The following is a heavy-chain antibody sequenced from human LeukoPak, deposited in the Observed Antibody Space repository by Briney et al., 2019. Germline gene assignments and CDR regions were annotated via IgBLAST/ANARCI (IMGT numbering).Heavy chain of an antibody. Sequence: SETLSLTCTVSGGSISSYYWSWIRQSPGKGLEWIGYIYYSGSTNYSTSLKSRLTISVDTSKNQFSLKLSSLTAADTAVYYCARTYGSSGLGYFDLWGRGTLVTVSS. CDR3: ARTYGSSGLGYFDL. CDR1: GGSISSYY. CDR2: IYYSGST. J-gene: IGHJ2*01. D-gene: IGHD6-13*01. V-gene: IGHV4-59*01.